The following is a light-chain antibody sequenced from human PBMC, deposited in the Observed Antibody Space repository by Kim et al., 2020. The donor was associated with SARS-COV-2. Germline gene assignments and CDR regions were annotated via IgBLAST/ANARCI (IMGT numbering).Light chain of an antibody. J-gene: IGKJ5*01. V-gene: IGKV1-17*01. CDR3: LQNSTYPLT. CDR2: GAS. CDR1: QDIRND. Sequence: DIQMTQSPSSLSASVGDRVTITCRASQDIRNDLGWYQQNPGRAPKRLIYGASSLQSGVPSRFSGSGSGTEFTLTISSVQPEDFATYFCLQNSTYPLTFAQGTRLEIK.